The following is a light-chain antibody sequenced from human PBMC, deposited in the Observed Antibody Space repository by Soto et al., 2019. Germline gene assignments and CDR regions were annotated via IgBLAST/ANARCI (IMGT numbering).Light chain of an antibody. Sequence: QSALTQPASVSGSPGQSITISCTGTSSDVGGYNYVSWYQHHPGKAPKLIIYDVSNRPSGVSIRFSGSKSDNTASLTISGLQPEDEAYHHRRSHTSSNTRHIVFGTWT. V-gene: IGLV2-14*03. CDR1: SSDVGGYNY. J-gene: IGLJ1*01. CDR2: DVS. CDR3: RSHTSSNTRHIV.